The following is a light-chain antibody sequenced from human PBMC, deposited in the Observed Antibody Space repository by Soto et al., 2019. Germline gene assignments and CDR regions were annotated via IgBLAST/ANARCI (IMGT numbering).Light chain of an antibody. J-gene: IGLJ3*02. CDR2: EVS. Sequence: QSVLTQPASVSGSPGQSITISCTGTSSDVGGYNYVSWYQQHPGKAPKLMIFEVSKRPSGVPDRFSGSKSGNTASLTISGLQAEDEANYYCFSYAGSRVFGGGTKLTVL. CDR1: SSDVGGYNY. V-gene: IGLV2-8*01. CDR3: FSYAGSRV.